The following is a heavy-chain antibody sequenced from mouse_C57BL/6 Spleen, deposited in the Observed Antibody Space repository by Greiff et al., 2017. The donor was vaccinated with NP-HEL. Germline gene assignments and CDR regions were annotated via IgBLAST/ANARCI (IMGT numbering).Heavy chain of an antibody. CDR3: VRDQGYGNLYAMDY. CDR2: IRSKSSNYAT. Sequence: EPGGGLVQPKGSLKLSCAASGFTFNTYAMHWVRQAPGKGLEWVARIRSKSSNYATYYADSVKDRFTISRDDSQSMLYLQMNNLKTEDTAMYYCVRDQGYGNLYAMDYWGQGTSVTVSS. CDR1: GFTFNTYA. J-gene: IGHJ4*01. D-gene: IGHD2-10*02. V-gene: IGHV10-3*01.